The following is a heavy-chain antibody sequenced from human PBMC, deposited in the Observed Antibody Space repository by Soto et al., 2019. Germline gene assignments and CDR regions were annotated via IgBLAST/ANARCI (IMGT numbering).Heavy chain of an antibody. V-gene: IGHV4-34*01. Sequence: PSETLSLTCAVYGGSFSGYYWSWIRQPPGKGLEWIGEINHSGSTNYNPSLKSRVTISVDTSKNQFSLKLSSVTAADTAAYYCARGGGYYYDSSGYFFSAKRVYYYGMDVWGQGTTVTVSS. CDR3: ARGGGYYYDSSGYFFSAKRVYYYGMDV. CDR1: GGSFSGYY. CDR2: INHSGST. J-gene: IGHJ6*02. D-gene: IGHD3-22*01.